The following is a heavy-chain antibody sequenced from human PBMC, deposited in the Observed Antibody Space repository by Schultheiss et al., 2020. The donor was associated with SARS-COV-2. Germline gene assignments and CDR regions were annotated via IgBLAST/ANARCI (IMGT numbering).Heavy chain of an antibody. CDR3: ARDSEYYYEGGGSLNWFDP. CDR1: GGTFSSYA. Sequence: SVKVSCKASGGTFSSYAISWVRQAPGQGLEWMGGIIPIFGTANYAQKFQGRVTITADKSTSTAYMELRSLRSDDTAVYYCARDSEYYYEGGGSLNWFDPWGQGTLVTVSS. D-gene: IGHD3-22*01. CDR2: IIPIFGTA. V-gene: IGHV1-69*06. J-gene: IGHJ5*02.